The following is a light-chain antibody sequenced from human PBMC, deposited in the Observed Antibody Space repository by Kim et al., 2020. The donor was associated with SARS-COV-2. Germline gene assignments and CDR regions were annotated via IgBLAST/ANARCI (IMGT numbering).Light chain of an antibody. V-gene: IGKV3-20*01. CDR1: QRISSSQ. Sequence: LTLSPRESATLSCRASQRISSSQVAWYQQRPGQAPRLLIYGTSSRATGIPDRFSGSGSGTDFSLTITRLEPEDFAVYYCQQLCTSFGPVTKV. CDR2: GTS. J-gene: IGKJ1*01. CDR3: QQLCTS.